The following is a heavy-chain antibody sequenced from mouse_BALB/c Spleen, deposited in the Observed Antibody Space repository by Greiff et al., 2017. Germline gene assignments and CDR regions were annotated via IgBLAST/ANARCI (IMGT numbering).Heavy chain of an antibody. CDR3: NALHYYGSD. CDR1: GFNINDYY. D-gene: IGHD1-2*01. Sequence: VQLKESGAELVRSGASVKLSCTASGFNINDYYMHWVKQRPEQGLEWIGWIDPENGDTEYTAKFQGKATMTADTSSNTAYLQLSSLTSEDTAVYYCNALHYYGSDWGQGTTLTVSA. CDR2: IDPENGDT. J-gene: IGHJ2*01. V-gene: IGHV14-4*02.